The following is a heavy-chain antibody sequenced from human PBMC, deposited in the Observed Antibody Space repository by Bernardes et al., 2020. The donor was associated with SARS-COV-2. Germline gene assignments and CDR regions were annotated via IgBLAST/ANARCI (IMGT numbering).Heavy chain of an antibody. CDR3: ATGGSGYFDH. Sequence: SVKVSCMASGGTFSTYTFSWVRQAPGQRLEWMGGITPIFQAAKYAQKFQARVILTADASTSTTYMELSSLTSEDTAVYFCATGGSGYFDHWGQGTLLSVST. CDR1: GGTFSTYT. CDR2: ITPIFQAA. J-gene: IGHJ4*02. D-gene: IGHD3-16*01. V-gene: IGHV1-69*01.